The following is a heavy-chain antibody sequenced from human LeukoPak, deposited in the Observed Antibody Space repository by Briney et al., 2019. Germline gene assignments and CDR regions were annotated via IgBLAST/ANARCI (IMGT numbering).Heavy chain of an antibody. CDR1: GGSISSYY. Sequence: SETLSLTCTVSGGSISSYYWSWIRQPAGEGLQWIGRIYSSGSTNYNPSLKSRVTMSVDTSKNQFSLKLSSVTAADTAVYYCARDAAKAQLAYFDYWGQGTLVTVSS. CDR3: ARDAAKAQLAYFDY. D-gene: IGHD6-13*01. CDR2: IYSSGST. V-gene: IGHV4-4*07. J-gene: IGHJ4*02.